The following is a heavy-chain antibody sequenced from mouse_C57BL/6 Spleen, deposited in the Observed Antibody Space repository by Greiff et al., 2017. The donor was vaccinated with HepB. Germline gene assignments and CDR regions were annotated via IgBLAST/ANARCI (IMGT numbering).Heavy chain of an antibody. CDR1: GYTFTSYG. Sequence: QVQLKQSGAELARPGASVKLSCKASGYTFTSYGISWVKQSTGQGLEWIGEIYPRSGNTYYNEKFKGKATLTADKSSSTAYMELRSLTSEDSAVYFCARNYYGSSYPYWGQGTTLTVSS. CDR3: ARNYYGSSYPY. V-gene: IGHV1-81*01. D-gene: IGHD1-1*01. CDR2: IYPRSGNT. J-gene: IGHJ2*01.